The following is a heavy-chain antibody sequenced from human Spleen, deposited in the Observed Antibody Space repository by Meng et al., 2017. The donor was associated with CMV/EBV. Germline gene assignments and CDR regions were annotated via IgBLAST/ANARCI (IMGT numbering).Heavy chain of an antibody. CDR3: AKCGFSYGRFDP. J-gene: IGHJ5*02. CDR1: GFTFSSYT. V-gene: IGHV3-23*01. CDR2: ISGNGGST. D-gene: IGHD5-18*01. Sequence: GGSLRLSCAASGFTFSSYTITWARQAPGKGLEWVSGISGNGGSTNYADSVKGRFTISRDNSKNTLYLQMNSLRAEDTAIYYCAKCGFSYGRFDPWGQGTRVTVSS.